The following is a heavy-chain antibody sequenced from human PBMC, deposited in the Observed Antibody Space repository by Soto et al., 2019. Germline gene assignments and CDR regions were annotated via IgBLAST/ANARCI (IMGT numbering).Heavy chain of an antibody. J-gene: IGHJ4*02. D-gene: IGHD4-4*01. CDR3: ARERSTTVTAFDY. CDR2: INHSGST. V-gene: IGHV4-34*01. Sequence: SATLSLTCRVSGASISDFSWSWIRQPPGKGLEWIGEINHSGSTNYNPSLKSRVTISVDTSKNQFSLKLSSVTAADTAVYYCARERSTTVTAFDYWGQGTLVTVSS. CDR1: GASISDFS.